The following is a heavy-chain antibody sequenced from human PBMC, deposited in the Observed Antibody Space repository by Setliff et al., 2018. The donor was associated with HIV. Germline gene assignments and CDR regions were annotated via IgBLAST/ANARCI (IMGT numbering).Heavy chain of an antibody. Sequence: SETLSLTCNVSGGSISSYYWSWIRLPPGKGLEWIGYIYYSGTADYNPSLKSRATISIHTSNNQFALKLTSMTAADTAVYFCARLKSASGYFGFDSWGQGTLVTVSS. CDR3: ARLKSASGYFGFDS. V-gene: IGHV4-59*08. CDR2: IYYSGTA. CDR1: GGSISSYY. J-gene: IGHJ4*02. D-gene: IGHD5-12*01.